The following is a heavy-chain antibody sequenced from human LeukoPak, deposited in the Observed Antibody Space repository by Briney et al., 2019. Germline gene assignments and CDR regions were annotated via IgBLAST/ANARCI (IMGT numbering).Heavy chain of an antibody. J-gene: IGHJ4*02. CDR3: AAYGDYHY. CDR1: GFTFSSYS. Sequence: GGSLRLSCAASGFTFSSYSMNWVRQAPGKGLEWVSYIISSSSTISYADSVKGRFTISRDNAKNSLFLQMNSLRAEDTAVYYFAAYGDYHYWGQGTLVTVSS. V-gene: IGHV3-48*01. CDR2: IISSSSTI. D-gene: IGHD4-17*01.